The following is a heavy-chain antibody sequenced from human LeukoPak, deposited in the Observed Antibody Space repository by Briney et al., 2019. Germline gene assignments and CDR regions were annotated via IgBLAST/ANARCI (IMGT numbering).Heavy chain of an antibody. CDR1: GGSFSGYF. J-gene: IGHJ5*02. CDR3: ARGSIAAAGNSWFDP. CDR2: INHSGST. Sequence: PSETLSLTCAVYGGSFSGYFRSWIRQPPGKGLEWIGEINHSGSTNYNPSLKSRVSISVDTSKNQFSLKLSSVTAADTAVYYCARGSIAAAGNSWFDPWGQGTLVTVSS. V-gene: IGHV4-34*01. D-gene: IGHD6-13*01.